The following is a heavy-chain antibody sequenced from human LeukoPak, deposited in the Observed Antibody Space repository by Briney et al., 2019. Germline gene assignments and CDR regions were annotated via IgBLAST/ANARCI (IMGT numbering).Heavy chain of an antibody. CDR1: GGSISSSTYY. Sequence: SETLSLTCTVSGGSISSSTYYWGWIRQPPGKGLEWIGSIFYSGRTYYNPSLKSRVTMSVDTSKNQFSLRLSSVNAADTAVYYCARDGVGGYCSGGSCQNYYYYYYMDVWGKGTTVTVSS. CDR3: ARDGVGGYCSGGSCQNYYYYYYMDV. J-gene: IGHJ6*03. D-gene: IGHD2-15*01. CDR2: IFYSGRT. V-gene: IGHV4-39*07.